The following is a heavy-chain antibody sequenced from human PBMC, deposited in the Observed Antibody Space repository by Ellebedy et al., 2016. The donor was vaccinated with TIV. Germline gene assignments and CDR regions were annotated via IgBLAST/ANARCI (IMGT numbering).Heavy chain of an antibody. CDR1: GFTFSTYS. V-gene: IGHV3-21*01. CDR3: VRDYSSGWNAFDM. CDR2: ISSSRNYI. J-gene: IGHJ3*02. D-gene: IGHD6-19*01. Sequence: GESLKIPCAASGFTFSTYSMNWVRQAPGKGPEWVSSISSSRNYIYHADSVKGRFTISRDNAKNSLFLQKNRLRAEDTAVYYCVRDYSSGWNAFDMWGQGTMVTVSS.